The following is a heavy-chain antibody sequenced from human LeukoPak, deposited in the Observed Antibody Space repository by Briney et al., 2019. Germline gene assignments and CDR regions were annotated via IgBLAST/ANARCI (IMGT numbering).Heavy chain of an antibody. CDR1: GGSFSGYY. D-gene: IGHD1-1*01. CDR2: INHSGST. V-gene: IGHV4-34*01. CDR3: ARETRALWYRGTTAFDY. J-gene: IGHJ4*02. Sequence: SETLSLTCAVYGGSFSGYYWGWIRQPPGKGLEWIGEINHSGSTNYNPSLKSRVTISVDTSKNQFSLKLSSVTAADTAVYYCARETRALWYRGTTAFDYWGQGTLVTVSS.